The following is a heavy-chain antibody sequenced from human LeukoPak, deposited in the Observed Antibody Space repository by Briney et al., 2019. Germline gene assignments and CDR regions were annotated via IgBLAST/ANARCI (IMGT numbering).Heavy chain of an antibody. D-gene: IGHD3-22*01. CDR2: ISSSGSTI. V-gene: IGHV3-48*03. Sequence: PGGSLRLSCAASGFTFSSYEMNWVRQAPGKGLEWVSYISSSGSTIYYADSVKGRFTISRDNAKNSLYLQMNSLRAEDTAVYYCARESGSSGYYYSDYWGQGTLVTVSS. J-gene: IGHJ4*02. CDR3: ARESGSSGYYYSDY. CDR1: GFTFSSYE.